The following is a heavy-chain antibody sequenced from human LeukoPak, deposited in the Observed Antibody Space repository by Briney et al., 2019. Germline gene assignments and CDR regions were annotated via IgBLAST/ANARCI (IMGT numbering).Heavy chain of an antibody. D-gene: IGHD6-13*01. CDR3: ARNLRQVAAAGSFDY. V-gene: IGHV4-34*01. CDR2: IYYSGST. J-gene: IGHJ4*02. Sequence: SETLSLTCAVYGGSFSGYYWSWIRQPPGKGLEWIGSIYYSGSTYYNPSLKSRVTISVDTSKNQFSLKLSSVTAADTAVYYCARNLRQVAAAGSFDYWGQGTLVTVSS. CDR1: GGSFSGYY.